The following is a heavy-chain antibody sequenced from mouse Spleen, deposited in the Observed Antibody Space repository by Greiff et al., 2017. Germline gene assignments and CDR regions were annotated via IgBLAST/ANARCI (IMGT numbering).Heavy chain of an antibody. CDR2: INPSNGRT. Sequence: VQLQQSGAELVKPGASVKLSCKASGYTFTSYWMHWVKQRPGQGLEWIGEINPSNGRTNYNEKFKSKATLTVDKSSSTAYMQLSSLTSEDSAVYYCARCRGYYDYYFDYWGQGTTLTVSS. CDR1: GYTFTSYW. D-gene: IGHD2-4*01. V-gene: IGHV1S81*02. J-gene: IGHJ2*01. CDR3: ARCRGYYDYYFDY.